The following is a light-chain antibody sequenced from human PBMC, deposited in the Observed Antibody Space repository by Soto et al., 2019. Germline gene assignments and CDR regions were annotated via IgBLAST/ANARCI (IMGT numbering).Light chain of an antibody. CDR2: EVS. J-gene: IGLJ1*01. Sequence: QSALTQPPSASGSPGQSVTISCTGTSSDVGGYNYVSWYQQHPDKAPKLMIYEVSNRPSGVSNRFSGSKSGNTASLTISGLQAEDEADYYCSSYTSSSTQVFGTGTKLTVL. V-gene: IGLV2-14*01. CDR1: SSDVGGYNY. CDR3: SSYTSSSTQV.